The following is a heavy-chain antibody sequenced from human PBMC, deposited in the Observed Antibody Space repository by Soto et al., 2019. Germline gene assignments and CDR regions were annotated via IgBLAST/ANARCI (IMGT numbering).Heavy chain of an antibody. CDR2: IDGDESAT. V-gene: IGHV3-74*01. J-gene: IGHJ4*02. Sequence: EVQLVESGGGLVQPGGSLRLSCAASGFTLSRYWMQWVRQAPGKGLEWVSRIDGDESATNYADSVKGRFTISRDNATNTLHFQMNSLRAEDTVVYYCVSDSHGDYWGQGTLVPVSS. CDR1: GFTLSRYW. CDR3: VSDSHGDY.